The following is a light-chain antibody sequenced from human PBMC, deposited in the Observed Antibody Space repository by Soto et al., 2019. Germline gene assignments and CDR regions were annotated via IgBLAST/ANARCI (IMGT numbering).Light chain of an antibody. V-gene: IGLV2-8*01. CDR3: SSYTGSNNLGV. J-gene: IGLJ3*02. CDR2: EVN. CDR1: SSDIGRYNY. Sequence: QSALTQPASVSGSPGQSITISCTGTSSDIGRYNYVSWFQQHPGKVPKLVIFEVNYRPSGVSDRFSGSKSGNTASLSVSGLQAEDEADYYCSSYTGSNNLGVFGGGTKLTVL.